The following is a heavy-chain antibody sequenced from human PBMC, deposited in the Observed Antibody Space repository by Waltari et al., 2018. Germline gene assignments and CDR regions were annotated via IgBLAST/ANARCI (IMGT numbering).Heavy chain of an antibody. CDR1: GGSISTYY. D-gene: IGHD3-3*01. Sequence: QVQLQESASGLVKPSETLSLTCTVSGGSISTYYWSWIRQPPGKGLEWIGYIYYSGSTNYHPSLMSRVTISVDTSKNQFSLKLSSVTTADTAVYYCARDGRTIFVNAFDIWGQGTMVTVSS. V-gene: IGHV4-59*01. CDR2: IYYSGST. J-gene: IGHJ3*02. CDR3: ARDGRTIFVNAFDI.